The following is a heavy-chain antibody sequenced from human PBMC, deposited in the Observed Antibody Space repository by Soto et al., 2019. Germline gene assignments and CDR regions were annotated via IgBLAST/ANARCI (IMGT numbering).Heavy chain of an antibody. CDR1: GFTFSSYA. CDR2: ISVSGGST. CDR3: AKETHYYGSGSDSFDI. Sequence: GGSLRRSCAASGFTFSSYAMIWVRQAPGKGLEWVSAISVSGGSTYYADSVKGRFTISRDNSKNTLYLQMNSLRAEDTAVYYCAKETHYYGSGSDSFDIWGQGTMVTVSS. D-gene: IGHD3-10*01. V-gene: IGHV3-23*01. J-gene: IGHJ3*02.